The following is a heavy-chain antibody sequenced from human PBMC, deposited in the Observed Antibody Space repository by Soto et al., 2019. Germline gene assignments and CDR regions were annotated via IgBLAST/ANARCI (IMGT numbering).Heavy chain of an antibody. Sequence: EVQLVESGGGLVQPGGSLRLSCAASEFTFNNYWMHWVRQVPGKGLEWVSRINTDGSTTNYEDSVMGRFTISRDNADNTVDLQRTSLRPEDTAVYSCARGIYRKYGLDVWGQAATATVSS. CDR2: INTDGSTT. V-gene: IGHV3-74*01. D-gene: IGHD3-16*02. J-gene: IGHJ6*02. CDR1: EFTFNNYW. CDR3: ARGIYRKYGLDV.